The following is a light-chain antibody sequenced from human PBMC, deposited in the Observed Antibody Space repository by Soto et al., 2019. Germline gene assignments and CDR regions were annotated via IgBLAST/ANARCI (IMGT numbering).Light chain of an antibody. CDR3: CSYAGSYIYV. J-gene: IGLJ1*01. CDR2: DVT. V-gene: IGLV2-11*01. Sequence: QSVLTQPRSVSGSPGQSVTISCTGTSSDVGGYNYVSWYQQHPDKAHKVMIYDVTKRPSGVPERFSGSKSGNTASLTISGLQAEDEADYYCCSYAGSYIYVFGTGTKVTVL. CDR1: SSDVGGYNY.